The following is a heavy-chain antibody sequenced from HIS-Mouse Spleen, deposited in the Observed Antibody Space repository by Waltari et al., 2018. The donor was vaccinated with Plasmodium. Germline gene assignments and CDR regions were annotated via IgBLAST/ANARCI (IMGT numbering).Heavy chain of an antibody. CDR3: AREDILTGYYNDYWYFDL. V-gene: IGHV3-21*01. CDR1: GFTFSYYR. CDR2: ISISSSYI. D-gene: IGHD3-9*01. J-gene: IGHJ2*01. Sequence: EVQLVESGGGLVKPGGSLRLSCAASGFTFSYYRMNWVRQAPGKGLYWVSTISISSSYIYYADSVKGRFTISRDNAKNSLYLQMNSLRAEDTAVYYCAREDILTGYYNDYWYFDLWGRGSLVTVSS.